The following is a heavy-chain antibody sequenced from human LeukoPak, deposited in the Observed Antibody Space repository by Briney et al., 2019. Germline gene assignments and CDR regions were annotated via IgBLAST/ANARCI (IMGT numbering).Heavy chain of an antibody. Sequence: SETLSLTCNVSGGSISSYHWSWLRQPPGKGLEWIGFVYYTGNTNYSPSLKSRVSISLETSKNRFSLKVTSVTAADTAVYYCAAGWGIDAFDFWGQGTLVTVAS. D-gene: IGHD7-27*01. J-gene: IGHJ3*01. V-gene: IGHV4-59*03. CDR1: GGSISSYH. CDR3: AAGWGIDAFDF. CDR2: VYYTGNT.